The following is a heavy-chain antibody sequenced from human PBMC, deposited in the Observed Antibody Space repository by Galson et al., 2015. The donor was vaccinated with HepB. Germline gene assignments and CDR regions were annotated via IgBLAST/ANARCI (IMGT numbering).Heavy chain of an antibody. CDR2: ISYDGSNK. J-gene: IGHJ6*03. V-gene: IGHV3-30*18. D-gene: IGHD3-10*01. CDR3: AKDHDYGSGSAEFYYMDV. CDR1: GFTFSSYG. Sequence: PRLSCAASGFTFSSYGMHWVRQAPGKGLEWVAVISYDGSNKYYADSVKGRFTISRDNSKNTLYLQMNSLRAEDTAVYYCAKDHDYGSGSAEFYYMDVWGKGTTVTVSS.